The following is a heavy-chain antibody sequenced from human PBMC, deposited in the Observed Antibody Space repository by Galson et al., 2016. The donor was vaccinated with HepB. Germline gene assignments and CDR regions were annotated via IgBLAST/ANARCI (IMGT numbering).Heavy chain of an antibody. CDR3: AKDGRDAYNFNYYYYAMDV. Sequence: SLRLSCAASGFTFTKAWFPWVRQAPGKGLEWVAVISYDGNNKYYADSVKGRFTISRDNSKNTLYLQMNSLRAEDTAVYYCAKDGRDAYNFNYYYYAMDVWGQGTLVTVSS. D-gene: IGHD5-24*01. CDR2: ISYDGNNK. J-gene: IGHJ6*02. V-gene: IGHV3-30*18. CDR1: GFTFTKAW.